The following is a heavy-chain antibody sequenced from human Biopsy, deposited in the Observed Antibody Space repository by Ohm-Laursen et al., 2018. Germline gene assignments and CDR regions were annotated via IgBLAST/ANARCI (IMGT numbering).Heavy chain of an antibody. CDR3: AKIHCSGGSCYPNAFDM. CDR2: ISWNSVGI. D-gene: IGHD2-15*01. V-gene: IGHV3-9*01. Sequence: SLRPSCAASGFIFDDYAMHWVRQAPGKGLEWVSGISWNSVGIGYADSVKGRFTISRDNAKNFLYLEMNNLRPEDTALYYCAKIHCSGGSCYPNAFDMWGHGTRVTVS. CDR1: GFIFDDYA. J-gene: IGHJ3*02.